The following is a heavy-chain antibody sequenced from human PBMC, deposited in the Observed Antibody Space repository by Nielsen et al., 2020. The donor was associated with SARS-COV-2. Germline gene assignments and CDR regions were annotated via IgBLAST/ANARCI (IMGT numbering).Heavy chain of an antibody. D-gene: IGHD1-26*01. CDR3: ARHRGARLYYYYGMEG. V-gene: IGHV5-10-1*01. J-gene: IGHJ6*02. Sequence: GGSLRLSCKGSGYIFTSYWISWVRQMPGKGLEWLGWIDPIVSYTNYSPSFQGHVTISADKSISTAYLQWSSLKASDTAMYYCARHRGARLYYYYGMEGWGQGTTVNVSS. CDR1: GYIFTSYW. CDR2: IDPIVSYT.